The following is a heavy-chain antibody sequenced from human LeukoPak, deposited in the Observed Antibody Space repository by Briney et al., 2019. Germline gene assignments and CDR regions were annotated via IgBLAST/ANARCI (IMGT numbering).Heavy chain of an antibody. CDR1: GGSIRSRDYY. Sequence: SETLSLTCTVSGGSIRSRDYYWGWIRQPPVKGLEWIGNIYYLGRTYYNPSLKSRVTISVDTSKNQFSLKLSSVTAADTAVYYCARYYDFWSGYLGDNWFDPWGQGTLVTVSS. D-gene: IGHD3-3*01. J-gene: IGHJ5*02. CDR3: ARYYDFWSGYLGDNWFDP. CDR2: IYYLGRT. V-gene: IGHV4-39*07.